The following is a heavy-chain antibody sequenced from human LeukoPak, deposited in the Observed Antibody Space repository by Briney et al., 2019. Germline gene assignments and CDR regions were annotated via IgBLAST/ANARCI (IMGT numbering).Heavy chain of an antibody. D-gene: IGHD1-26*01. Sequence: ASVKVSCKVSGTYTLIELSMHWVREAPGKGLEWMGGFDPEDGETIYAQKFKGRVTMTEDTSTDTAYMDLSSLRSEDTAVYYCATLLGETHFFDYWGQGTLVTVSS. V-gene: IGHV1-24*01. CDR2: FDPEDGET. CDR3: ATLLGETHFFDY. CDR1: GTYTLIELS. J-gene: IGHJ4*02.